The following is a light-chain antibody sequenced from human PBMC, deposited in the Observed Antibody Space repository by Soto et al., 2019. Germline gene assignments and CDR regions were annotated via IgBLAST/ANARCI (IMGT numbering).Light chain of an antibody. V-gene: IGKV2-30*01. Sequence: DVVMTQSPLSLPVTLGQPASISCRSSQGLVYSDGNTYLNWFHQRPGQSPRRLIYKVSDRDSGVPDRFSGSGSGTDFTLKISRVEAEDVGVYYCMEYEKWPPSITSGHGTRLEIK. CDR1: QGLVYSDGNTY. J-gene: IGKJ5*01. CDR2: KVS. CDR3: MEYEKWPPSIT.